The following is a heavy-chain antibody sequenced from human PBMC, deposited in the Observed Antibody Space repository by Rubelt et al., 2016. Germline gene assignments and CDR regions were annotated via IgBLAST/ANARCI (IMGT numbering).Heavy chain of an antibody. J-gene: IGHJ6*02. CDR1: GFTFSSYS. CDR2: ISSSSSYI. D-gene: IGHD3-10*01. Sequence: GGSLRLSCAASGFTFSSYSMNWVRQAPGKGLEWVSSISSSSSYIYYADSVKGRFTISRDNAKNSLYLQMNSLRAEDTAVYYCARAAPITMVRGVIFYGMDVWGQGTTVTVSS. V-gene: IGHV3-21*01. CDR3: ARAAPITMVRGVIFYGMDV.